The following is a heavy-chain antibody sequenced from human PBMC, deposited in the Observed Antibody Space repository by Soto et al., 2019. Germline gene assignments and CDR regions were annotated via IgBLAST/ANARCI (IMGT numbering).Heavy chain of an antibody. D-gene: IGHD5-18*01. J-gene: IGHJ5*02. Sequence: GVPAKVSSKASRYAFASYSISWAQQETGQGLEWMGWISAYNGNTNYAQKLQGRVTMTTDTSTSTAYMELRSLRSDDTAVYYCARDRGTAMVTHAHRWLDPWGQGTLVTVSS. CDR1: RYAFASYS. CDR3: ARDRGTAMVTHAHRWLDP. V-gene: IGHV1-18*01. CDR2: ISAYNGNT.